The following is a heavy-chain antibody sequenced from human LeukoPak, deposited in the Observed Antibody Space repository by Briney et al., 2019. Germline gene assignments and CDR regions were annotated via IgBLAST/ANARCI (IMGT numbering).Heavy chain of an antibody. CDR1: GYTFTGYY. D-gene: IGHD1-26*01. J-gene: IGHJ4*02. Sequence: GASVKVSCKASGYTFTGYYMHWVRQAPGQGLEWMGWINPNSGGTNYAQKFQGRVTMTRDTSISTAYMELSRLRSDDTAVYYCARDRVGATYIEEFFDYWGQGTLVTVSS. CDR2: INPNSGGT. CDR3: ARDRVGATYIEEFFDY. V-gene: IGHV1-2*02.